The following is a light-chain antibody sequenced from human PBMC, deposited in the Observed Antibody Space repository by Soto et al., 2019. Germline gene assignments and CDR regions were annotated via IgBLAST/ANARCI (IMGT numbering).Light chain of an antibody. CDR3: QHYGSLVLT. CDR1: QSVSSTY. J-gene: IGKJ4*01. Sequence: EIVLTQSPGTLSLSPGERATLSCRASQSVSSTYLAWYQQKPGQAPRLLIYGASSRATGIPGRFSGSGSGTDFNFTISRLEPEDFAVYYCQHYGSLVLTFGGGTKLEIK. CDR2: GAS. V-gene: IGKV3-20*01.